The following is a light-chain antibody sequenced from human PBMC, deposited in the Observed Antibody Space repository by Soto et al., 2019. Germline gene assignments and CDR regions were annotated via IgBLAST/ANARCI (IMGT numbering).Light chain of an antibody. J-gene: IGLJ2*01. CDR3: SSYAGSNMVV. Sequence: QSVLTQPPSTSGTPGQRVTISCYGTISNIGGNTVNWYQHVPGSAPKLLIYRDDQRPSGVPDRFSGSKSATSASLAISGLQSEDEADYYCSSYAGSNMVVFGGGTKLTVL. CDR2: RDD. CDR1: ISNIGGNT. V-gene: IGLV1-44*01.